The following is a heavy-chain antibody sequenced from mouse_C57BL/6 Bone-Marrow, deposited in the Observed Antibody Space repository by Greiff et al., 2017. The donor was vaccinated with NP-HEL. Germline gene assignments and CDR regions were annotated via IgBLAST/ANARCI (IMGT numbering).Heavy chain of an antibody. CDR3: ANHYYGSSAYFDV. J-gene: IGHJ1*03. V-gene: IGHV1-69*01. Sequence: QVQLQQPGAELVMPGASVKLSCKASGYTITSYWMHWVKQRPGQGLEWIGEIDPSDSYTNYNQKFKGKSTLTVDKSSSTAYMQLSSLTSEDSAVYYCANHYYGSSAYFDVWGTGTTVTVSS. CDR1: GYTITSYW. D-gene: IGHD1-1*01. CDR2: IDPSDSYT.